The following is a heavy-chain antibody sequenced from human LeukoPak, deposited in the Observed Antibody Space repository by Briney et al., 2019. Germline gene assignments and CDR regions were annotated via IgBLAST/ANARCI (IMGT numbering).Heavy chain of an antibody. J-gene: IGHJ6*03. V-gene: IGHV3-73*01. CDR1: GFTFSGSA. Sequence: GGSLTLSCAASGFTFSGSAMHWVRQASGKGLEWVGRIRSKANSYATAYAASVKGRFTISRDDSKNTAYLQMNSLKTEDTDVYYCTRHLGYCSSTSCPTSGYYYMDVWGKGTTVTVSS. CDR2: IRSKANSYAT. D-gene: IGHD2-2*03. CDR3: TRHLGYCSSTSCPTSGYYYMDV.